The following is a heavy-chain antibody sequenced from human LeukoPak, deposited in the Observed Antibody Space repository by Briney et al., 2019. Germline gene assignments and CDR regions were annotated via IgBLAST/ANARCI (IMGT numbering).Heavy chain of an antibody. CDR2: IYPGDSDT. V-gene: IGHV5-51*01. CDR3: ARLTPNDSSGYPHLDY. J-gene: IGHJ4*02. D-gene: IGHD3-22*01. CDR1: GYSFTSYW. Sequence: GESLKISCKGSGYSFTSYWIGWVRPMPGKGLEWMGIIYPGDSDTRYSPSFQGQVTISADKSISTAYLQWSSLKASDTAMYYCARLTPNDSSGYPHLDYWGQGTLVTVSS.